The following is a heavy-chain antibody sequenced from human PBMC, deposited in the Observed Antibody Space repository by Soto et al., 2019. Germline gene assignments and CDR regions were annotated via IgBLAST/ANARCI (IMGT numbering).Heavy chain of an antibody. J-gene: IGHJ4*02. CDR1: GGSISSSSYY. CDR3: ARRNTAMASFDY. CDR2: IYYSGST. Sequence: LALTCTVSGGSISSSSYYWGWIRQPPGKGLEWIGSIYYSGSTYYNPSLKSRVTISVDTSKNQFSLKLSSVTAADTAVYYCARRNTAMASFDYWGQGTLVTVSS. D-gene: IGHD5-18*01. V-gene: IGHV4-39*01.